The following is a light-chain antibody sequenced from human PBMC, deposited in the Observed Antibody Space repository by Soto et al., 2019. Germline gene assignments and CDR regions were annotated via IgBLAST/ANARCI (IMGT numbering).Light chain of an antibody. J-gene: IGKJ4*01. CDR1: QSVSGSY. CDR3: QQYGESPLT. CDR2: AAS. Sequence: ENVLTQSPGTLSLSPGERATLSCRASQSVSGSYLAWYQQKPGQAPRLLIYAASSRATGIPDRFSGSAAGTDFTLTISRLEHEDFAVYHWQQYGESPLTFGGGTKVEIK. V-gene: IGKV3-20*01.